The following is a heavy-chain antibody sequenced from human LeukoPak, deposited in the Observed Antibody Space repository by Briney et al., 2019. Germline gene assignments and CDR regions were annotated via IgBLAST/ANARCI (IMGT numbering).Heavy chain of an antibody. J-gene: IGHJ4*02. Sequence: GGSLRLSCAASGFTVSSNYMSWVRQSPGKGLEWVSFILSSGTTVYHADSVKGRFTISRDNAKNSLYLQMNSLTAEDTDVYYCARDSGTLRRSITDFWGQGTLVTVSS. CDR1: GFTVSSNY. CDR2: ILSSGTTV. D-gene: IGHD1-14*01. CDR3: ARDSGTLRRSITDF. V-gene: IGHV3-11*04.